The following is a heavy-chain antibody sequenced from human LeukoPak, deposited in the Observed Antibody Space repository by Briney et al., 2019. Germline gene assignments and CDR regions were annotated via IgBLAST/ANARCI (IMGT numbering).Heavy chain of an antibody. V-gene: IGHV4-39*07. Sequence: ETLSLTCTVSGGSISSSSYYWGWIRQPPGKGLEWIGSIYYSGSTYYNPSLKSRVTISVDTSKNQFSLKLSSVTAADTAVYYCARAQGHYYGMDVWGQGTTVTVSS. CDR3: ARAQGHYYGMDV. J-gene: IGHJ6*02. CDR1: GGSISSSSYY. CDR2: IYYSGST.